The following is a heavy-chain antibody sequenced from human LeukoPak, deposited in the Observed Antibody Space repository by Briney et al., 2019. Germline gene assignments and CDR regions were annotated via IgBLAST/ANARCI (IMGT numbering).Heavy chain of an antibody. J-gene: IGHJ5*02. CDR3: ARDPSNTSGWKTWFDT. Sequence: ASVKVSCKASGYTFTGYYMHWVRQAPGQGLEWMGWINPNSGGTNYAQKLQGRVTMTTDTSTTTAYMELRSLRSDDTAFYYCARDPSNTSGWKTWFDTWGQGTLVTVSS. V-gene: IGHV1-2*02. CDR2: INPNSGGT. CDR1: GYTFTGYY. D-gene: IGHD2-2*01.